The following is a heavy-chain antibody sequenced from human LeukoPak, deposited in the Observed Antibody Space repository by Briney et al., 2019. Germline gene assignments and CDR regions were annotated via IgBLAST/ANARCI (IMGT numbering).Heavy chain of an antibody. CDR1: GYTFTGYY. CDR2: INPNSGGT. J-gene: IGHJ5*02. Sequence: ASVKVSCKASGYTFTGYYMHWARQAPGQGLEWMGRINPNSGGTNYAQKFQGRVTMTRDTSISTAYMELSRLRSDDTAVYYCARDSLGYCSSTSCYDWFDPWGQGTLVTVSS. D-gene: IGHD2-2*01. CDR3: ARDSLGYCSSTSCYDWFDP. V-gene: IGHV1-2*06.